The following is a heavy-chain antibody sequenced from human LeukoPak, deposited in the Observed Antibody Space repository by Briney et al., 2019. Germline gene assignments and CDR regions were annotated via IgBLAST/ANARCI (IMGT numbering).Heavy chain of an antibody. CDR3: VRNWDY. Sequence: KTSETLSLTCSVSGDFITNRYWSWVRQSAGKGLEWIGRISTRGNTNYNPSLKSRVTMSVYTSNKHFSLKLTSVTAADTAVYYCVRNWDYWGQGTLVTVSS. J-gene: IGHJ4*02. CDR1: GDFITNRY. D-gene: IGHD1-1*01. V-gene: IGHV4-4*07. CDR2: ISTRGNT.